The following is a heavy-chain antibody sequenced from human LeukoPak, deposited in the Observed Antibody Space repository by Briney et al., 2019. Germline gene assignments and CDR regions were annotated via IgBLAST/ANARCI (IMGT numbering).Heavy chain of an antibody. J-gene: IGHJ4*02. D-gene: IGHD3-22*01. CDR1: GGSFSGYY. CDR3: ARGRPIDYYDSSGYTDY. CDR2: INHSGST. V-gene: IGHV4-34*01. Sequence: PSETLSLTCAVYGGSFSGYYWSWIRQPPGKGLEWIGEINHSGSTNYNPSLKSRVTISVDTSKNQFSLKLSSVTAADTAVYYCARGRPIDYYDSSGYTDYWGQGTLVTVSS.